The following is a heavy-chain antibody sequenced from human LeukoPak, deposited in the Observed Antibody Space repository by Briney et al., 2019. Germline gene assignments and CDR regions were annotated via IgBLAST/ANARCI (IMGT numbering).Heavy chain of an antibody. Sequence: GGSLRLSCAASGFTFSSYAMHWVRQAPGKGLEWVAVISYDGSNKYYADSVKGRFTISRDNSKNTLYLQMNSLRAEDTAVYYCASAEGIVGATTEDWGQGTLVTVSS. CDR3: ASAEGIVGATTED. V-gene: IGHV3-30-3*01. J-gene: IGHJ4*02. CDR2: ISYDGSNK. CDR1: GFTFSSYA. D-gene: IGHD1-26*01.